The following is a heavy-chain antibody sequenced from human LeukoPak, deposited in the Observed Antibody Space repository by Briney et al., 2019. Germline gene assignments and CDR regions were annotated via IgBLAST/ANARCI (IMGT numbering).Heavy chain of an antibody. V-gene: IGHV4-34*01. CDR2: ISHNGST. D-gene: IGHD6-13*01. CDR3: TRPPRPYSSSPLGY. J-gene: IGHJ4*02. Sequence: PSETLSLTCAVYGGSFSGYYWSWIRQSPGNGREWIGEISHNGSTTYNPSLKSRVTISVDTSKNQFSLKLSSVTAADTAVYYCTRPPRPYSSSPLGYWGQGTLVTVSS. CDR1: GGSFSGYY.